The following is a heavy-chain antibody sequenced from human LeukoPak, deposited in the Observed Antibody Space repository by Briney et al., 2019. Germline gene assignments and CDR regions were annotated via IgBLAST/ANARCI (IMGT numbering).Heavy chain of an antibody. D-gene: IGHD3-10*01. J-gene: IGHJ4*02. CDR2: ISGSGGST. Sequence: GGSLRLSCAASGFTFSSYAMSWVRQAPGKGLEWVSAISGSGGSTYYADSVKGRFTISRDNSENTLYLQMNSLRLADTAVYYCVRGTYGSGTSYLVDYFDYWGQGTLVTVSS. CDR1: GFTFSSYA. V-gene: IGHV3-23*01. CDR3: VRGTYGSGTSYLVDYFDY.